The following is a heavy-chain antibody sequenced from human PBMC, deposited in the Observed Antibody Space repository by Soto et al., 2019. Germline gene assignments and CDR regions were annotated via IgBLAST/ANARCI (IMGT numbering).Heavy chain of an antibody. Sequence: GGSLRLSCAASGFTFSSYGMHWVRQAPGKGLEWVAVIWYDGSNKYYADSVKGRFTISRDNSKNTLYLQMNSLRAEDTAVYYCARDLSVGAPHYYFDYWGQGTLVTVSP. V-gene: IGHV3-33*01. CDR1: GFTFSSYG. J-gene: IGHJ4*02. D-gene: IGHD1-26*01. CDR3: ARDLSVGAPHYYFDY. CDR2: IWYDGSNK.